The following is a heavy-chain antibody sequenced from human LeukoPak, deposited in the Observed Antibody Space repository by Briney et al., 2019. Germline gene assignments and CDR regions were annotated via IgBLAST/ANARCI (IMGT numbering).Heavy chain of an antibody. CDR3: AKETGYSGYDYGDY. CDR1: GGSFSGYY. D-gene: IGHD5-12*01. J-gene: IGHJ4*02. CDR2: ISGSGGST. V-gene: IGHV3-23*01. Sequence: PSETLSLTCAVYGGSFSGYYWSWIRQAPGKGLEWDSGISGSGGSTYYADSVKGRFTISRDNSKNTLYLQMNSLRAEDTAVYYCAKETGYSGYDYGDYWGQGTLVTVSS.